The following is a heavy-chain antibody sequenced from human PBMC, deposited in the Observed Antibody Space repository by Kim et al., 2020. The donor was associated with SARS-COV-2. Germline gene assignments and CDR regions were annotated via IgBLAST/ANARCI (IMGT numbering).Heavy chain of an antibody. CDR3: TRDPRLLDV. V-gene: IGHV3-11*04. J-gene: IGHJ6*02. Sequence: GGSLRLSCAVSGFTIRDSYMTWIRQVPGKGLEWVSHIGRGGSDRDYTDSVKGRFTISTDNENSLYLEMNSLRVEDTGVYYCTRDPRLLDVWGQGTTVTVSS. CDR2: IGRGGSDR. CDR1: GFTIRDSY.